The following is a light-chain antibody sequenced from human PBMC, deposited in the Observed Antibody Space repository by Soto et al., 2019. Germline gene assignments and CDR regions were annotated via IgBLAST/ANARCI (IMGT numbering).Light chain of an antibody. Sequence: QSALTQPASVSGSPGQSITISCTGTSSDVGGYNYVSWYQQHPGKVPKLMIYDVSDRPSGVSNRFSGSKSGNTASLTISGLQVEDEADYYCISYTSSSTWVFGGGTKLTVL. J-gene: IGLJ3*02. CDR3: ISYTSSSTWV. CDR2: DVS. CDR1: SSDVGGYNY. V-gene: IGLV2-14*01.